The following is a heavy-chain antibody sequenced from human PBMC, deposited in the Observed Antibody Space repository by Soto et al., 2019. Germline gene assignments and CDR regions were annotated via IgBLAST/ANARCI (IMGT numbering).Heavy chain of an antibody. CDR1: GFTFTSSA. CDR3: AADPPNSGRYCHY. D-gene: IGHD1-26*01. V-gene: IGHV1-58*01. Sequence: SVKVSCKASGFTFTSSAVQWVRQARGQRLEWIGWIVVGSGNTNYAQKFQERVTITRDMSTSTAYMELSSLRSEDTAVYYCAADPPNSGRYCHYWGQGTLVTVSS. CDR2: IVVGSGNT. J-gene: IGHJ4*02.